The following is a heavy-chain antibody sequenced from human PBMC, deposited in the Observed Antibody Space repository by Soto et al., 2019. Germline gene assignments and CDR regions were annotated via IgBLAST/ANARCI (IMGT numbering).Heavy chain of an antibody. J-gene: IGHJ4*02. CDR3: ARHLSVSGYEYYVDQ. D-gene: IGHD5-12*01. Sequence: QLQLQESGPGLVRPSETLSLTCTVSGGSISSSDYYWAWIRQPPGTGLEWIANINYSGSTYYNPSLKSRVAISVDTSANQVSLKVTSVTAAYTAVYYCARHLSVSGYEYYVDQLGQGTLVTVSS. V-gene: IGHV4-39*01. CDR2: INYSGST. CDR1: GGSISSSDYY.